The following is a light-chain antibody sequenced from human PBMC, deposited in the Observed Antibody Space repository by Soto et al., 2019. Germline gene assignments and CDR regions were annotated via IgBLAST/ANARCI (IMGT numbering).Light chain of an antibody. Sequence: QSALTQPPSASGSLGQSVTISCTGTSSDVGGYNYVSWYRQHPGKAPQLIIYDVNKRPSGVPDRFSGSKSGNTASLTVSGLQAEDEADYFCNSYGGTNNYVVFGGGTKLTVL. J-gene: IGLJ2*01. CDR1: SSDVGGYNY. CDR2: DVN. CDR3: NSYGGTNNYVV. V-gene: IGLV2-8*01.